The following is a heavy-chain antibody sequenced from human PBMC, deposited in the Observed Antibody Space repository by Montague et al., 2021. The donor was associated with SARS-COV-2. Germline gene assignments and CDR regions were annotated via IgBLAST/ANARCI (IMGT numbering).Heavy chain of an antibody. J-gene: IGHJ4*02. D-gene: IGHD2-2*01. Sequence: SLRLSCAASGFTFSSYSMSWVRQAPGKGLEWVSGISGSGSGTYYAVSVKGRFTISRDNSKNTLYLQINSLRAEETALYYCAEGAQWYSTSCFESWGQGSLVAVSS. CDR1: GFTFSSYS. V-gene: IGHV3-23*01. CDR2: ISGSGSGT. CDR3: AEGAQWYSTSCFES.